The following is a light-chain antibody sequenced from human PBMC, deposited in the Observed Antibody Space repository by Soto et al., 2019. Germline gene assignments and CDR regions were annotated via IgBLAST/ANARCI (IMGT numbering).Light chain of an antibody. J-gene: IGLJ1*01. CDR2: EVS. CDR1: ISDVGAYDY. Sequence: SVLTQPASVSGSPGQSIAISCTGTISDVGAYDYVSWYQQHPGKAPKLIIYEVSNRPSGVSSRFSGSKSGNTASLTISGLQPEDEADYYCSSHASSGVFGTGTKVTVL. V-gene: IGLV2-14*01. CDR3: SSHASSGV.